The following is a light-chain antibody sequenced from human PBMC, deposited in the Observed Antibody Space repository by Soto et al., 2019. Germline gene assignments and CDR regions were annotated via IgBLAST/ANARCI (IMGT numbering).Light chain of an antibody. J-gene: IGKJ2*01. CDR3: RQYESTPPT. CDR1: QSVLYSSNNKNY. CDR2: WAS. V-gene: IGKV4-1*01. Sequence: DIVMTQSPDSLAVSLGERATINCKSSQSVLYSSNNKNYLAWYQQRPGQPPKLLIYWASTRESGVPDRFSGSGSGTDFTFTITSLQAEDVAVYYCRQYESTPPTFGQGTKLEIK.